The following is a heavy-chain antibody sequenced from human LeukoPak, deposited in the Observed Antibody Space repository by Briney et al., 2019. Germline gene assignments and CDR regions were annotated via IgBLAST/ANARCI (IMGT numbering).Heavy chain of an antibody. V-gene: IGHV3-30-3*01. CDR2: ISYDGSNK. CDR1: XFTFSXYA. Sequence: SLRLSCAAXXFTFSXYAMHWVRQAPGKGLGWVAVISYDGSNKYYADSVKGRFTISRDNSKNTLYLQMNSLRAEDTAVYYCAKDRPGEMAIDYWGQGTLVTVSS. J-gene: IGHJ4*02. D-gene: IGHD5-24*01. CDR3: AKDRPGEMAIDY.